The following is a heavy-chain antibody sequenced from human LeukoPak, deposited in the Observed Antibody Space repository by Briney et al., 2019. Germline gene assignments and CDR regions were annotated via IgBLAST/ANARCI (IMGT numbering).Heavy chain of an antibody. V-gene: IGHV4-38-2*02. CDR2: IYHSGST. J-gene: IGHJ4*02. D-gene: IGHD3-22*01. CDR3: ARGGWLSEYYFDY. CDR1: GYSLSSGYY. Sequence: PSETLSLTCTVSGYSLSSGYYWGWTRRPPGKGLDWIGSIYHSGSTYYYPAIKRRVTISVDTTKNQFSLKLSSVTAAETAVDYCARGGWLSEYYFDYWGQGTLVTVSS.